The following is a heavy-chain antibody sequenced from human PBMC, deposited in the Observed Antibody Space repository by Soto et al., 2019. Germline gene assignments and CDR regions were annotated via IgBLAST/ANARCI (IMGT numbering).Heavy chain of an antibody. V-gene: IGHV3-66*01. CDR1: GLTVSRNY. CDR2: IYNAGST. Sequence: EVHLAESGGGLVQPGGSLRLSCAASGLTVSRNYMSWVRQAPGKGLEWVSVIYNAGSTNYADSVKGRFTISRDNSKNTLYLQMNSLRVEDTAVYYCATLGDGYWGQGTLVTVSS. D-gene: IGHD2-8*01. J-gene: IGHJ4*02. CDR3: ATLGDGY.